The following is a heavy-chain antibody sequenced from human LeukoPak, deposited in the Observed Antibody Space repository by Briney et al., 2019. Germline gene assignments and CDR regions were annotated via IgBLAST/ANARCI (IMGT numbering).Heavy chain of an antibody. J-gene: IGHJ3*02. CDR1: GGSFSGYY. CDR2: ISHTRGT. CDR3: ARGRGASYSPSVSCDI. D-gene: IGHD3-10*01. Sequence: PSETLSLTCAVYGGSFSGYYWSWIRQPPGKGLEWIGEISHTRGTNYNPSLKRRVTISVDTSKNQFSLKLSFVTAADTAVYYCARGRGASYSPSVSCDIWDRETMVSVSS. V-gene: IGHV4-34*01.